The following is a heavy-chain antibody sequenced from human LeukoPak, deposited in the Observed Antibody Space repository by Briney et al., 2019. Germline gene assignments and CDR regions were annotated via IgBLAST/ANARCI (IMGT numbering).Heavy chain of an antibody. CDR2: IYTSGST. D-gene: IGHD3-16*01. J-gene: IGHJ3*02. CDR3: ARATWGGHDAFDI. Sequence: SETLSLTCTVSGGSISSGSYYWSWIRQPAGKGLEWIGRIYTSGSTNYNPSLKSRVTISVDTSKNQFSLKLSSVTAADTAVYYCARATWGGHDAFDIWGQGTMVTVSS. V-gene: IGHV4-61*02. CDR1: GGSISSGSYY.